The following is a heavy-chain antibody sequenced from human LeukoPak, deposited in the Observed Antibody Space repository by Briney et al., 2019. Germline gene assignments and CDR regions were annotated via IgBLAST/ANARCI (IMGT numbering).Heavy chain of an antibody. CDR2: IKQDGSEK. J-gene: IGHJ4*02. V-gene: IGHV3-7*03. CDR1: GFTFISYW. D-gene: IGHD3-22*01. CDR3: ARDRGTYYDNSGYLGY. Sequence: GGSLRLSCAASGFTFISYWMSWVRQAPGKGLEWVANIKQDGSEKYYVDSVKGRFTISRDNAKNSLYLQMNSLRAEDTAVYYCARDRGTYYDNSGYLGYWGQGPLVTVP.